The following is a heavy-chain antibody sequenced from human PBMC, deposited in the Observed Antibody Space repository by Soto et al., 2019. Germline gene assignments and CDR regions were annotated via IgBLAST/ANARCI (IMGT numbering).Heavy chain of an antibody. V-gene: IGHV4-38-2*02. CDR3: ARDLYVGIAAAGPFDY. Sequence: PSETLSLTCAVSGYSISSGYYWGWIRQPPGKGLEWIGGIYHSGSTYYNPSLKSRVTISVDTSKNQFSLKLSSVTAADTAVYYCARDLYVGIAAAGPFDYWGQGTLVTVSS. D-gene: IGHD6-13*01. J-gene: IGHJ4*02. CDR2: IYHSGST. CDR1: GYSISSGYY.